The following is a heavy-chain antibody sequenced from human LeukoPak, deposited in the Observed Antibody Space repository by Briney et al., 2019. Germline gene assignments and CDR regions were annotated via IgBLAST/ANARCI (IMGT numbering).Heavy chain of an antibody. D-gene: IGHD3-10*01. V-gene: IGHV3-15*01. J-gene: IGHJ4*02. CDR3: TTEQTYYYGSGSYYNRVGY. Sequence: GGSLRLSCAASGFTFSNAWMSWVRQAPGKGLEWVGRIKSKTDGGTTDYAAPVKGRFTISRDDSKNTLYLQMNSLKTEDTAVYYCTTEQTYYYGSGSYYNRVGYWGQGTLVTVSS. CDR1: GFTFSNAW. CDR2: IKSKTDGGTT.